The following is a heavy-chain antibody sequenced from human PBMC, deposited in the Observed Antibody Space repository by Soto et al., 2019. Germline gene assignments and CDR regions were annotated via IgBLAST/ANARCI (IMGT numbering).Heavy chain of an antibody. J-gene: IGHJ4*02. V-gene: IGHV3-21*03. CDR3: ARSRYNRNHGAGPQDI. Sequence: PGGSLRLSCAASGFDFSTFGMNWVRQAPGKGLKWVSFLSPSYPYTSYADSVKGRFTISGDNAKNSVSLQMNSLRADDTGVYYCARSRYNRNHGAGPQDIWGQGTLVTVSS. D-gene: IGHD1-20*01. CDR2: LSPSYPYT. CDR1: GFDFSTFG.